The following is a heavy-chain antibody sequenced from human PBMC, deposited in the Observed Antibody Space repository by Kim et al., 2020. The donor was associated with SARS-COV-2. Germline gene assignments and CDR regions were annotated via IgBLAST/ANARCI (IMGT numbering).Heavy chain of an antibody. CDR2: IYYSGST. D-gene: IGHD4-17*01. CDR3: ARVGPRVDYGGPRRPPYFDY. CDR1: GGSISSYY. Sequence: SETLSLTCTVSGGSISSYYWSWIRQPPGKGLEWIGYIYYSGSTNYNPSLKSRVTISVDTSKNQFSLKLSSVTAADTAVYYCARVGPRVDYGGPRRPPYFDYWGQGTLVTVSS. V-gene: IGHV4-59*01. J-gene: IGHJ4*02.